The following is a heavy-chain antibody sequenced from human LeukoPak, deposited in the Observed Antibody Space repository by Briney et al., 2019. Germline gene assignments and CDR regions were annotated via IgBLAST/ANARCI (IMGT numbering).Heavy chain of an antibody. D-gene: IGHD6-19*01. J-gene: IGHJ4*02. CDR2: IWYDGSDK. Sequence: GGSLRLSCAVSGFTFCSYGMHWVRQAPGKGLEWVAVIWYDGSDKYYGDSVKGRFTISRDNSKNTLYLQMNSLRAEDTAVYYCTMLAVASDFDYWGQGTLVTVSS. CDR3: TMLAVASDFDY. CDR1: GFTFCSYG. V-gene: IGHV3-33*01.